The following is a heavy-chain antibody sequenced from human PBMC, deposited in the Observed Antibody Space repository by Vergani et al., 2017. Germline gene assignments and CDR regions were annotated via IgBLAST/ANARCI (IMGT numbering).Heavy chain of an antibody. CDR3: AKHFRGWGIDY. CDR2: IQFDGSNQ. D-gene: IGHD3-16*01. Sequence: QVQLGESGGGVVQRGGSLRLSCATSGYTLSNYDMQWIRQGPGKGLEFVAFIQFDGSNQYSADSVKGRFTLSRDFSKNTLYLQMNSLRTDDTATYYCAKHFRGWGIDYWGQGTQVIVSS. CDR1: GYTLSNYD. J-gene: IGHJ4*02. V-gene: IGHV3-30*02.